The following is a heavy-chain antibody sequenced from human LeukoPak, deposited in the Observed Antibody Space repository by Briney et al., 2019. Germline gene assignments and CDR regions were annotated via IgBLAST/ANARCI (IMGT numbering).Heavy chain of an antibody. V-gene: IGHV3-30*18. CDR2: ISYDGGNT. D-gene: IGHD5-24*01. CDR3: AKDRHGYTTHGAFDY. J-gene: IGHJ4*02. CDR1: GFTFSAYG. Sequence: GGSLRLSCAASGFTFSAYGMHWVRQAPGKGLEWVAVISYDGGNTYYADSVKGRFTISRDNSKNTLYLQMNRLTAEDTTVCYCAKDRHGYTTHGAFDYWGQGTLVTVSS.